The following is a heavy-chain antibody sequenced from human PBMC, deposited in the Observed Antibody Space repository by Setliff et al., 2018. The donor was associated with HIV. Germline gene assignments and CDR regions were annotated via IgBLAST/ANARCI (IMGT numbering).Heavy chain of an antibody. CDR1: GYSISSGYY. Sequence: SETLSLTCAVSGYSISSGYYWGWIRQPPGKGLEWIGSIYHSGSTYYNPSLKSRVTISVDTSENQFSLKLSSVTAADTAVYYCARERQWLERDYFDYWGQGTLVTVSS. V-gene: IGHV4-38-2*02. J-gene: IGHJ4*02. CDR3: ARERQWLERDYFDY. CDR2: IYHSGST. D-gene: IGHD6-19*01.